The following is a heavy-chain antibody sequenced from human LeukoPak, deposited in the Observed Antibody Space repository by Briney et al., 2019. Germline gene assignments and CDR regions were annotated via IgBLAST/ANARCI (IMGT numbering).Heavy chain of an antibody. V-gene: IGHV3-11*05. J-gene: IGHJ5*02. CDR1: GFTFSDYY. CDR2: ISSSSSYT. CDR3: ARGGSGGKDWFDP. Sequence: GGSLRLSCAASGFTFSDYYMSWIRQAPGKGLEWVSYISSSSSYTNYADSVKGRFTISRDNAKNSLYLQMNSLRAEDTALYYCARGGSGGKDWFDPWGQGTLVTVSS. D-gene: IGHD5-12*01.